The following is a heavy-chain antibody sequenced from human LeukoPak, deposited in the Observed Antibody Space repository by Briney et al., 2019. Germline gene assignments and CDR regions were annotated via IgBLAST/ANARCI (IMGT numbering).Heavy chain of an antibody. D-gene: IGHD2-2*03. CDR2: ISDSTTRT. J-gene: IGHJ3*02. Sequence: GGSLRLSCAASGFTFASYAMSWVRQGPGKRLEWVSIISDSTTRTYYADSVKGRFTISRDNSKNTLYFQMNSLRAEDTAVYYCARGTWILGAFDMWGQGTMVTVSS. V-gene: IGHV3-23*01. CDR1: GFTFASYA. CDR3: ARGTWILGAFDM.